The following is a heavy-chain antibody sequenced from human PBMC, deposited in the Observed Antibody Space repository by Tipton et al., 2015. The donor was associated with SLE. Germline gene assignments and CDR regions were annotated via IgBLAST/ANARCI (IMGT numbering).Heavy chain of an antibody. CDR3: ASGAVAGTGYFQH. D-gene: IGHD6-19*01. CDR2: ISSSGSTI. CDR1: GFTFSSYE. V-gene: IGHV3-48*03. J-gene: IGHJ1*01. Sequence: GSLRLSCAASGFTFSSYEMNWVRQAPGKGLEWVSYISSSGSTIYYADSVKGRFTISRDNAKNSLYLQMNSLRAEDTAVYYCASGAVAGTGYFQHWGQGTLVTVSS.